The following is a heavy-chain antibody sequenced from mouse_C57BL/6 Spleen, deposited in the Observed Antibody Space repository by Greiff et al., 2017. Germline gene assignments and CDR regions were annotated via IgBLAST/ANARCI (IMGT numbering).Heavy chain of an antibody. J-gene: IGHJ2*01. V-gene: IGHV5-4*01. CDR2: ISDGGSYT. D-gene: IGHD4-1*01. CDR1: GFTFSSYA. CDR3: ARERGTVFYFDY. Sequence: EVKLMESGGGLVKPGGSLKLSCAASGFTFSSYAMSWVRQTPEKRLEWVATISDGGSYTYYPDNVKGRFTISRDNAKNNLYLQMSHLKSEDTAMYYCARERGTVFYFDYWGQGTTLTVSS.